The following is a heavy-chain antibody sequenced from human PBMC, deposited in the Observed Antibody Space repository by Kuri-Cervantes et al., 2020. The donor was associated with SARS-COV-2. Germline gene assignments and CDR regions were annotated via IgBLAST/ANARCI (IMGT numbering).Heavy chain of an antibody. D-gene: IGHD2-21*02. CDR1: GGTFSSYA. CDR2: IIPILGTA. CDR3: ARTAKTGQLRDY. J-gene: IGHJ4*02. Sequence: SVKVSCKASGGTFSSYAISWVRQAPGQGLEWMGRIIPILGTANYAQKFQGRVTITADKSTSTAYMELCSLRSEDTAVYYCARTAKTGQLRDYWGQGTLVTVSS. V-gene: IGHV1-69*04.